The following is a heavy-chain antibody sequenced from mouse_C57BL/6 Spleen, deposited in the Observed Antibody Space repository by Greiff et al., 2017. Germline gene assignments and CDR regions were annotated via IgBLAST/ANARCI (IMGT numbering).Heavy chain of an antibody. CDR3: ARFLGRGAMDY. CDR1: GFTFSDYG. D-gene: IGHD4-1*01. CDR2: ISSGSSTI. J-gene: IGHJ4*01. Sequence: EVQLVESGGGLVKPGGSLKLSCAASGFTFSDYGMHWVRQAPEKGLEWVAYISSGSSTIYYADTVKGRFTISRDNAKNTLFLQMTSLRSEDTAVYYCARFLGRGAMDYWGQGTSVTVSS. V-gene: IGHV5-17*01.